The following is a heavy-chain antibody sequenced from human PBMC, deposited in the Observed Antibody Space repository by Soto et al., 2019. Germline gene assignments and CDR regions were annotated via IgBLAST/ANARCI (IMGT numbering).Heavy chain of an antibody. Sequence: ASVKVSCKASGYNLTYYAMHWVRQAPGQRLEWMGWINAGYGTTKYSQKFQGRVTISRDTSASTAYMELSSLTSEDTAVYYCARDSPYDYWGQGILVTVSS. CDR3: ARDSPYDY. J-gene: IGHJ4*02. CDR2: INAGYGTT. CDR1: GYNLTYYA. V-gene: IGHV1-3*01.